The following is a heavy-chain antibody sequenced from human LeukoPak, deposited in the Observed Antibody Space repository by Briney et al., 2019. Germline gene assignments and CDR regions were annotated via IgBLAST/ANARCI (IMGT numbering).Heavy chain of an antibody. CDR1: GFTVSSKY. V-gene: IGHV3-66*01. CDR2: IYSGGST. CDR3: ARFYDSSGYLDY. J-gene: IGHJ4*02. Sequence: GGSLRLSCAASGFTVSSKYMSWVRQAPGKGLEWVSVIYSGGSTYYADSVKGRFTISRDNSKNMLFLQMNSLGAEDTAVYYCARFYDSSGYLDYWGQGTLVTVSS. D-gene: IGHD3-22*01.